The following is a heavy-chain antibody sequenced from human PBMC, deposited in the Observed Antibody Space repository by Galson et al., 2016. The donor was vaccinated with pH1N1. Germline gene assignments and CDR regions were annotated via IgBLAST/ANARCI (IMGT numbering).Heavy chain of an antibody. J-gene: IGHJ4*02. CDR2: INRDGGSA. CDR1: GFTFSRYW. Sequence: SLRLSCAASGFTFSRYWMRWVRQAPGKGLVWVSRINRDGGSAIYADSVKGRLTISRDNAKNTLYLQMNSLRAEDTAVYYCATGEGYYFDYWGQGTLVTVSS. V-gene: IGHV3-74*01. D-gene: IGHD7-27*01. CDR3: ATGEGYYFDY.